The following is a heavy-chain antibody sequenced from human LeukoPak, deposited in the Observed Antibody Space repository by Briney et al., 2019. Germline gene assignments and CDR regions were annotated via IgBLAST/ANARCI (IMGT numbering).Heavy chain of an antibody. J-gene: IGHJ6*01. CDR2: ISGSGGST. Sequence: GGSLRLSCEASGFTFSSYAMSWVRQAPGKGLEWVSAISGSGGSTYYADSVKGRFTISRDNSKNTLYLQMNSLRAEDTAVYYCAKSYEYSSSWYGYYYYGMDVWGQGTTVTVSS. CDR1: GFTFSSYA. V-gene: IGHV3-23*01. CDR3: AKSYEYSSSWYGYYYYGMDV. D-gene: IGHD6-13*01.